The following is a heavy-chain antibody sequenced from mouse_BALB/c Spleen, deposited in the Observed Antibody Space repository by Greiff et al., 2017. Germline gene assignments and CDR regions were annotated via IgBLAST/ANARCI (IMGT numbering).Heavy chain of an antibody. CDR1: GFTFSSFG. Sequence: VKVEESGGGLVQPGGSRKLSCAASGFTFSSFGMHWVRQAPEKGLEWVAYISSGRSTIYYADTVKGRFTISRDNPKNTLFLQMTSLRSEDTAMYYCARDGYYAMDYWGQGTSVTVSS. J-gene: IGHJ4*01. V-gene: IGHV5-17*02. CDR2: ISSGRSTI. CDR3: ARDGYYAMDY. D-gene: IGHD2-3*01.